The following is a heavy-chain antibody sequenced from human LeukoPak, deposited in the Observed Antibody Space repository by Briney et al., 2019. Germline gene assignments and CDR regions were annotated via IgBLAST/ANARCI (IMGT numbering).Heavy chain of an antibody. V-gene: IGHV4-59*01. Sequence: SETLSLTCTVSGGSIRSYYWSWIRQPPGKGLEWIGYIYYSGSTNYNPSLKSRVTISVDTSKNQFSLKLSSVTAADTAVYYCEKMSRGITIFGVVICNTFDIWGQGTMVTVSS. CDR2: IYYSGST. CDR1: GGSIRSYY. D-gene: IGHD3-3*01. J-gene: IGHJ3*02. CDR3: EKMSRGITIFGVVICNTFDI.